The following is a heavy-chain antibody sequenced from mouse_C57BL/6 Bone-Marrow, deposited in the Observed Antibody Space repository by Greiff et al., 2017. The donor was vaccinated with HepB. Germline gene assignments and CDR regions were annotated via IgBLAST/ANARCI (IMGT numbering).Heavy chain of an antibody. J-gene: IGHJ1*03. CDR3: AKGDYGSSYWYFDV. CDR1: GFSLTSYG. Sequence: VKLMESGPGLVQPSQSLSITCTVSGFSLTSYGVHWVRQSPGKGLEWLGVIWRGGSTDYNAAFMSRLSITKDNSKSQVFFKMNSLQADDTAIYYCAKGDYGSSYWYFDVWGTGTTVTVSS. V-gene: IGHV2-5*01. D-gene: IGHD1-1*01. CDR2: IWRGGST.